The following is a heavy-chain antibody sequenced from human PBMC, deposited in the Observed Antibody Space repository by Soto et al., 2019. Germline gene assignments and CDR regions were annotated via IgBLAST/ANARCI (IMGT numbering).Heavy chain of an antibody. J-gene: IGHJ6*03. D-gene: IGHD4-17*01. V-gene: IGHV3-48*01. Sequence: ESGGGLVQPGGSLRLSCAASGFTFRSYSMNWVRQAPGKGLEWVSYISSSSSTIYYADSVKGRFTISRDNAKNSLYLQMNSLRAEDTAVYYCARELTINYYYYYMDVWGKGTTVTVSS. CDR1: GFTFRSYS. CDR2: ISSSSSTI. CDR3: ARELTINYYYYYMDV.